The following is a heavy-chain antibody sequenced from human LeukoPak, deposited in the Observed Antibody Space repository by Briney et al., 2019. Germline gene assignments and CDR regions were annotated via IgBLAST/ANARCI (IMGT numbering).Heavy chain of an antibody. CDR2: IYHSGST. D-gene: IGHD6-19*01. J-gene: IGHJ4*02. Sequence: KPSETLSLTCTVSGYSISSGYYWGWIRQPPGKGLEWIGSIYHSGSTYYNPSLKSRVTISVDTSKNQFSLILSSVTAADTAVYYCAREIRYSSGWYPPDDYWGQGTLVTVSS. V-gene: IGHV4-38-2*02. CDR1: GYSISSGYY. CDR3: AREIRYSSGWYPPDDY.